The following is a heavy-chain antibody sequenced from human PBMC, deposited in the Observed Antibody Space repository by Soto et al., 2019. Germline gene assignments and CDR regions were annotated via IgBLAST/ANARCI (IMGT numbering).Heavy chain of an antibody. CDR2: INHSGST. V-gene: IGHV4-34*01. Sequence: LETLSLTCAVYGGSCRGYYWSWIRQPPGKGLEWIGEINHSGSTNYNPSLKSRVTISVDTSKNQFSLKMSSVTDADTAVYYCERKRRGFSSSWNWFDPWGQGTLVTVS. J-gene: IGHJ5*02. CDR1: GGSCRGYY. CDR3: ERKRRGFSSSWNWFDP. D-gene: IGHD6-6*01.